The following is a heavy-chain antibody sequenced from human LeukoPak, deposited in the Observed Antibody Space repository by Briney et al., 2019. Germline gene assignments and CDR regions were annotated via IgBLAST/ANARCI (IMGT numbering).Heavy chain of an antibody. J-gene: IGHJ6*03. CDR3: ARAAGYSYGYSYYYYMDV. Sequence: ASVKVSCKASGYTFTGYYMHWVRQAPGQGLEWMGWINPNSGGTNYAQKFQGRVTMTRDTSISTAYMELSRLRSDDTAVYYCARAAGYSYGYSYYYYMDVWGKGTTVTVSS. CDR2: INPNSGGT. D-gene: IGHD5-18*01. CDR1: GYTFTGYY. V-gene: IGHV1-2*02.